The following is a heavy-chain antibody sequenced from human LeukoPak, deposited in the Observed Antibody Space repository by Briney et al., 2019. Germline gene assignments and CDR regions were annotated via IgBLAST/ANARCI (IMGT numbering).Heavy chain of an antibody. D-gene: IGHD5-18*01. J-gene: IGHJ4*02. Sequence: PGRSLRLSCAASGFTFSSYGMHWDRQAPGKGLEWVAVIWYDGSNKYYADSVKGRFTISRDNSKNTLYLQMNSLRAEDTAVYYCARDRQLWYPWPPTGFDYWGQGTLVTVSS. CDR3: ARDRQLWYPWPPTGFDY. V-gene: IGHV3-33*01. CDR1: GFTFSSYG. CDR2: IWYDGSNK.